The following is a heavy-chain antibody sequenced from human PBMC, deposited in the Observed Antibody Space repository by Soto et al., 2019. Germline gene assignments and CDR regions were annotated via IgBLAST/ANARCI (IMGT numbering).Heavy chain of an antibody. CDR2: ISSSSTTI. J-gene: IGHJ5*02. D-gene: IGHD6-19*01. V-gene: IGHV3-48*01. CDR3: ARDKGGSVAALNWFHX. Sequence: GGSLRLSCVASGSSVSTFGMNWVRQAPGEGLEWVSYISSSSTTIFYGGSVKGRFTASRDNAENSMYLEMNNLRVEDTAIYYCARDKGGSVAALNWFHXWGHGTLVTVSX. CDR1: GSSVSTFG.